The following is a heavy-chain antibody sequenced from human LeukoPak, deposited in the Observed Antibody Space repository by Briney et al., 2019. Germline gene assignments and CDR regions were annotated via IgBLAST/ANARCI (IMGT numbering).Heavy chain of an antibody. D-gene: IGHD3-10*01. CDR2: IYYSGST. Sequence: SETLSLTCTVSGGSISSYYWSWIRQPPGKGLEWIGYIYYSGSTNYNPSLKSRVTISVDTSKNQFSLKLSSVTAADTAVYYCAREITMVRGVPWGFDYWGQGTLVTVSS. V-gene: IGHV4-59*01. CDR3: AREITMVRGVPWGFDY. J-gene: IGHJ4*02. CDR1: GGSISSYY.